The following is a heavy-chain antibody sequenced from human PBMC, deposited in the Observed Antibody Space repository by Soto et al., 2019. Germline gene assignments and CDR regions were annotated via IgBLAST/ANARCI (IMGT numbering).Heavy chain of an antibody. Sequence: WGSLRISCVSSVFTLSSYWMHWVRQVPGKGLVWVSRISSGGTYTNYADSVKGRFTISRDSARNTLFLQMNYLTGEDTAVYYCARTFVDGMAGFGPWGQGTLVTVSS. J-gene: IGHJ5*02. D-gene: IGHD2-15*01. CDR1: VFTLSSYW. CDR2: ISSGGTYT. V-gene: IGHV3-74*01. CDR3: ARTFVDGMAGFGP.